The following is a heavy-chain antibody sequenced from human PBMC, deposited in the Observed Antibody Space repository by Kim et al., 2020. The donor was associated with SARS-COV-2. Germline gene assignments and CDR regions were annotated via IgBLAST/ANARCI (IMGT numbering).Heavy chain of an antibody. CDR2: GNT. D-gene: IGHD2-2*01. V-gene: IGHV1-3*01. CDR3: ARGSTEMGY. Sequence: GNTKYSQKFQGRVTITRDTSASTAYMELSSLRSEDTAVYYCARGSTEMGYWGQGTLVTVSS. J-gene: IGHJ4*02.